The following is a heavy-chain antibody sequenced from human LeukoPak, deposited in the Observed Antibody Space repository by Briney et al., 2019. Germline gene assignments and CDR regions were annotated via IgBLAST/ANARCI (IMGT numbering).Heavy chain of an antibody. J-gene: IGHJ6*02. D-gene: IGHD5-12*01. CDR2: FSGSGGGT. Sequence: GGSLRLSCAASGFTSTNYAMTWVRQAPGKGLEWVSSFSGSGGGTYYADSVKGRFTFSGDNSKNTLYLQMNSLRAEDTAIYYCAKGLHSAYERFNFFYYGVDVWGQGTTVTVSS. V-gene: IGHV3-23*01. CDR1: GFTSTNYA. CDR3: AKGLHSAYERFNFFYYGVDV.